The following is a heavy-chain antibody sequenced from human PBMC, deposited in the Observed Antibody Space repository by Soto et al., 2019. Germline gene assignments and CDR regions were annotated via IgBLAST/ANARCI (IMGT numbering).Heavy chain of an antibody. CDR2: ISYDGRKK. CDR1: GFAFNTYA. Sequence: QVQLVESGGGVVQPGRSLSLSCAASGFAFNTYAMHWVRQAPGKGLEWVAVISYDGRKKYYADSVKGRFTISRDNSKNTLYLQMNSLRREDTAVYHCARVYGDYSSRFDYWGQGTLVTISS. J-gene: IGHJ4*02. D-gene: IGHD2-21*02. V-gene: IGHV3-30-3*01. CDR3: ARVYGDYSSRFDY.